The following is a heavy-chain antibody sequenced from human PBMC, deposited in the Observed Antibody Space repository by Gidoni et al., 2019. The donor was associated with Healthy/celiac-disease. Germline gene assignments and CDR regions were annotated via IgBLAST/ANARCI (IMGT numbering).Heavy chain of an antibody. Sequence: EVQLLESGGGLVQPGGSLRLSCDASGFHVISYAMSSVRQAPGKGLEWVSAISGSGGSTYYADSVKGRFTISRDNSKNTLYLQMNSLRAEDTAVYYCAKDLRSSSPYYFDYWGQGTLVTVSS. D-gene: IGHD6-6*01. CDR1: GFHVISYA. J-gene: IGHJ4*02. CDR2: ISGSGGST. CDR3: AKDLRSSSPYYFDY. V-gene: IGHV3-23*01.